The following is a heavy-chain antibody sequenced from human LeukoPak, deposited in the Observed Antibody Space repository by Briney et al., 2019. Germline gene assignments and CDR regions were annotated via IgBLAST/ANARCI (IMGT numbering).Heavy chain of an antibody. V-gene: IGHV4-61*08. CDR1: GASVGSGGYY. CDR3: ARTQSQSGSYRYYFGY. J-gene: IGHJ4*02. Sequence: SEILSLICTVSGASVGSGGYYWSWIRQPPGGGLEWIGYIYYISNTNYNPSLKSRVTMSVDPSKNQFPLKLNSVTAADTAVYYCARTQSQSGSYRYYFGYWGQGTLVTVSS. CDR2: IYYISNT. D-gene: IGHD1-26*01.